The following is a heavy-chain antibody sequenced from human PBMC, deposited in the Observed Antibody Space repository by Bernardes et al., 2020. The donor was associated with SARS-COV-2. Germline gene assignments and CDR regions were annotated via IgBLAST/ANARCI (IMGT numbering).Heavy chain of an antibody. CDR3: ARCSVFVNVGYFDF. V-gene: IGHV3-21*01. J-gene: IGHJ4*02. D-gene: IGHD1-1*01. Sequence: GGSLRLSCAASGFTFSSYSMNWVRQAPGKGLEWVSSISSSSSYIYYADSVKGRFTISRDNAKNQFSLQLNSVTPEDTAVYYCARCSVFVNVGYFDFWGQGTLVTVSS. CDR2: ISSSSSYI. CDR1: GFTFSSYS.